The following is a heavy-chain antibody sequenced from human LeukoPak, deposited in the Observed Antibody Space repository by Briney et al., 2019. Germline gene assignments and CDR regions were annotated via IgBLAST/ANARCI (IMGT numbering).Heavy chain of an antibody. CDR2: ISGGGGST. Sequence: GGSLRLSCAASGFTFSSYDMSWVRQAPGKGLQWVSAISGGGGSTYYTDSVKGRFTISRDNSKNTLYLQMNSLRAEDTAVYYCARVDGGRNDYWGQGTLVTVSS. CDR3: ARVDGGRNDY. D-gene: IGHD4-23*01. CDR1: GFTFSSYD. V-gene: IGHV3-23*01. J-gene: IGHJ4*02.